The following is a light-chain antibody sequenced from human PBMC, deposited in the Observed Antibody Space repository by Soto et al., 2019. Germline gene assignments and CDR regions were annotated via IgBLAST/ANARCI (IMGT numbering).Light chain of an antibody. CDR1: QTISNS. V-gene: IGKV3-15*01. J-gene: IGKJ1*01. Sequence: EIVMTQSPATLSVSPGEGATLSCRASQTISNSLAWYQQKPGQAPRLLIYDASALPTDIPTRFSGSGYGTEFTLTISSLQSEDVAFYFCQQYKIWPPAFGQGTKVEMK. CDR3: QQYKIWPPA. CDR2: DAS.